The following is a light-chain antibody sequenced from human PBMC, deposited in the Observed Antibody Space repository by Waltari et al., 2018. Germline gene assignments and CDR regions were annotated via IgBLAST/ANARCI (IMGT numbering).Light chain of an antibody. Sequence: DIQMPKAPSTLPASVADRVPITCRASQSISNWLAWYQQKPGKAPKLLIYKVSNLASGVPSRFSGGGAGTEYTLTISSLQPDDFATYCCQHHNSGITFGQGTRLEIK. CDR3: QHHNSGIT. CDR1: QSISNW. V-gene: IGKV1-5*03. CDR2: KVS. J-gene: IGKJ5*01.